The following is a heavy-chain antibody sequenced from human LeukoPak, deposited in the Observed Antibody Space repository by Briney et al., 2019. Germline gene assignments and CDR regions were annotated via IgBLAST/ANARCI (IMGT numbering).Heavy chain of an antibody. CDR3: ARAERRSYDFWGDQHYYYMDV. J-gene: IGHJ6*03. D-gene: IGHD3-3*01. Sequence: ASVKVSCKASGYTFTRYDINWARQATGQGLEWMGWMNPNSGNTGYAQKFQDRVTITRDTSMSTAYMELSSLRSEDTAVYYCARAERRSYDFWGDQHYYYMDVWGEGTTVTVSS. CDR1: GYTFTRYD. V-gene: IGHV1-8*03. CDR2: MNPNSGNT.